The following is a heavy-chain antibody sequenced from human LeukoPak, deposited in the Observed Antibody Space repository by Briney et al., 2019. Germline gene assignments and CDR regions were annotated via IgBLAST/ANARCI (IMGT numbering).Heavy chain of an antibody. J-gene: IGHJ3*02. CDR3: ASQRGNYYDSSGYYGGAFDI. CDR1: GGTFSSYA. V-gene: IGHV1-69*04. Sequence: SVKVSCKASGGTFSSYAISWVRQAPGQGLEWMGTIIPIFGIANYAQKFQGRVTITADKSTSTAYMELSSLRSEDTAVYYCASQRGNYYDSSGYYGGAFDIWGQGTMVTVSS. D-gene: IGHD3-22*01. CDR2: IIPIFGIA.